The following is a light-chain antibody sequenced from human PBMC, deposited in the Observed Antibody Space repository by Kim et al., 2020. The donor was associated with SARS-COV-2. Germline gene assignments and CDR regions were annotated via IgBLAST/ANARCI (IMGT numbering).Light chain of an antibody. J-gene: IGKJ2*01. V-gene: IGKV3-15*01. CDR3: QQYDNWPPYT. CDR2: GAS. CDR1: QSVSSN. Sequence: VSPGERVNLSCRASQSVSSNLAWYQQKRGQAPRLLIYGASTRATDVPARFSGSGSGTQFTLTISSLQSEDFAVYYCQQYDNWPPYTFGPGTKLEI.